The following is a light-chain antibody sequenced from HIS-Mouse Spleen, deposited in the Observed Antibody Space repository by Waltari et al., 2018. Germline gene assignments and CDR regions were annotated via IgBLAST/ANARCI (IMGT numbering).Light chain of an antibody. Sequence: SYELTQPPSVSVSPGQTARITCPGDAMPKKYAYWYQQKSGQAPVLVIYEDSSRRSGIPERCSGCSSGTMATLMISGAKVEDEAAYYCYSTDSSGNHRVFGGGTKLTVL. CDR1: AMPKKY. CDR3: YSTDSSGNHRV. J-gene: IGLJ2*01. CDR2: EDS. V-gene: IGLV3-10*01.